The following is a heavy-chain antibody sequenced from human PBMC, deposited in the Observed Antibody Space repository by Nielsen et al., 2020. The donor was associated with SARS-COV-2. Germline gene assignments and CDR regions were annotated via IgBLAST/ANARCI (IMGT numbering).Heavy chain of an antibody. J-gene: IGHJ4*02. CDR1: DNTFTT. CDR2: ISAKNGNV. Sequence: ASVKVSCKASDNTFTTITWVRQAPGQGLEWMGRISAKNGNVKYAQNLQDRVTMTADASTSTVYMDLRRLTSDDTAVYYCARDRGGGYSFLADYWGQGTLVTVSS. V-gene: IGHV1-18*01. D-gene: IGHD5-18*01. CDR3: ARDRGGGYSFLADY.